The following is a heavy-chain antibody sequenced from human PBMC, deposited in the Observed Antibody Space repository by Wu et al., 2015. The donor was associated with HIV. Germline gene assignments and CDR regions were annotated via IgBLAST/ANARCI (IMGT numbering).Heavy chain of an antibody. J-gene: IGHJ4*02. V-gene: IGHV1-69*05. CDR3: ARRVAAAESDYFDY. D-gene: IGHD6-13*01. CDR1: GGTFS. Sequence: QVQLVQSGTEVKKPGSSVKVSCKSSGGTFSISWVRQAPGQGLEWMGGIIPIFGTANYAQKFQGRVTITTDESTSTAYMELSSLRSEDTAVYYCARRVAAAESDYFDYWGQGTLVTVSS. CDR2: IIPIFGTA.